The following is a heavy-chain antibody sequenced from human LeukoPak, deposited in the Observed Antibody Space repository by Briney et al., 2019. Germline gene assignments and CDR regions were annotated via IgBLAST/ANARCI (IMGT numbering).Heavy chain of an antibody. Sequence: WASVKVSCKASGYTFTGYYMHWVRQAPGQGLEWMGWINPNSGGTNYAQKCQGRVTMSRDTSISTAYMELSRLRSDDTAVYYCASLPGPIVVVPDDYDAFDIWGQGTMVTVPS. CDR1: GYTFTGYY. D-gene: IGHD2-2*01. V-gene: IGHV1-2*02. CDR3: ASLPGPIVVVPDDYDAFDI. J-gene: IGHJ3*02. CDR2: INPNSGGT.